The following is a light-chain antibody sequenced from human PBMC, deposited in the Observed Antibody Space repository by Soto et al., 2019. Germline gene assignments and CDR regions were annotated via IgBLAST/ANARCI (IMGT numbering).Light chain of an antibody. CDR3: SSYTSSSTLYV. V-gene: IGLV2-14*01. CDR1: SSDVGGYNY. Sequence: QSALTQPASVSGAPGQSITISCTGTSSDVGGYNYVSWYQQHPGKAPKLMIYDVSNRPSGASNRFSGSKSGNTASLTISGLQAEDEADYYCSSYTSSSTLYVFGTGTKVPVL. CDR2: DVS. J-gene: IGLJ1*01.